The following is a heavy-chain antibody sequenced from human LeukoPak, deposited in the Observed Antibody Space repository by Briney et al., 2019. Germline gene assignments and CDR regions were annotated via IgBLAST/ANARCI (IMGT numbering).Heavy chain of an antibody. CDR1: GGSISSSNW. J-gene: IGHJ4*02. D-gene: IGHD5-18*01. Sequence: PSGTLSLTCAVSGGSISSSNWWSWVRQPPGKGLEWIGEIYHSGSTNYNPSLKSRVTISVDTSKNQFSLKLSSVTAADTAVYYCARLSLVQLWSSQFDYWGQGTLVTVSS. CDR2: IYHSGST. CDR3: ARLSLVQLWSSQFDY. V-gene: IGHV4-4*02.